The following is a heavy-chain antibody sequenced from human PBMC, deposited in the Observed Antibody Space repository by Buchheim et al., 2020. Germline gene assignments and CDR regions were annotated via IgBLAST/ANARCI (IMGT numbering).Heavy chain of an antibody. Sequence: DVQLVESGGGLVQPGGSLRLSCAVSGFTFSSYWMSWVRQAPGKGLEWVANIKQDGSEKYYVDSVKGRFTISRDNAKNSVYLQMNSLRGEDTAVYYCAAPVVTAIALFDYWGQGTL. V-gene: IGHV3-7*01. D-gene: IGHD2-21*02. CDR1: GFTFSSYW. CDR2: IKQDGSEK. CDR3: AAPVVTAIALFDY. J-gene: IGHJ4*02.